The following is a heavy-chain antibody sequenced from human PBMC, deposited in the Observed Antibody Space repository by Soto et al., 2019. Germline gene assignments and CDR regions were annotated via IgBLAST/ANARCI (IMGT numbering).Heavy chain of an antibody. J-gene: IGHJ4*02. CDR1: GGSISSGGYY. CDR2: ISYSGNT. Sequence: QVQLQESGPGLVKPSQTLSLTCTVSGGSISSGGYYWSWIRQHPGKGLEWIGYISYSGNTYYNPSLKSRVAMSVATSKNQFSLKLSSVTAADTAVYYCARDSAGTAMTFDYWGQGTLVTVSS. CDR3: ARDSAGTAMTFDY. D-gene: IGHD5-18*01. V-gene: IGHV4-31*03.